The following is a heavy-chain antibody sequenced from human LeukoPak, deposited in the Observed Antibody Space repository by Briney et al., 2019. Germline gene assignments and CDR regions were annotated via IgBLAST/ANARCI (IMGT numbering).Heavy chain of an antibody. CDR1: GFTFSSYS. Sequence: GGSLRLSCAASGFTFSSYSMNWVRQAPGKGLEWVSYISSSSSTIYYADSVKGRFTISRDNAKNSLYLQMNGLRAEDTAVYYCARGEDIVVVPAANYFDYWGQGTLVTVSS. CDR2: ISSSSSTI. CDR3: ARGEDIVVVPAANYFDY. J-gene: IGHJ4*02. V-gene: IGHV3-48*01. D-gene: IGHD2-2*01.